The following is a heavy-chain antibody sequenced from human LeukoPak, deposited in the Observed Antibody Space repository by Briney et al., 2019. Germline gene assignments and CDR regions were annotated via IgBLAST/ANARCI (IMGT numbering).Heavy chain of an antibody. J-gene: IGHJ4*02. CDR3: VKGYSSSWSGYFDS. D-gene: IGHD5-18*01. Sequence: GGSLRLSCEASGFIFDDYVMYWVRQSPGKGLEWVSGITWDGYKIDYVDSVKGRFTISRDNARNSLFLQMNRVRVEDTAFYYCVKGYSSSWSGYFDSWGQGTPVTVAS. CDR1: GFIFDDYV. CDR2: ITWDGYKI. V-gene: IGHV3-9*01.